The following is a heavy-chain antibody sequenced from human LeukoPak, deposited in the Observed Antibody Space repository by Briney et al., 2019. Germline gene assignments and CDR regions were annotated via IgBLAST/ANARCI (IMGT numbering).Heavy chain of an antibody. CDR2: INHSGST. CDR1: GGSFSGYY. CDR3: ARAGRRVGMDV. V-gene: IGHV4-34*01. J-gene: IGHJ6*02. Sequence: PSETLSLTCAVYGGSFSGYYWSWIRQPPGKGLEWIGEINHSGSTNYNPSLKSRVPISVDTSKNQFSLKLSSVTAADTAVYYCARAGRRVGMDVWGQGTTVTVSS.